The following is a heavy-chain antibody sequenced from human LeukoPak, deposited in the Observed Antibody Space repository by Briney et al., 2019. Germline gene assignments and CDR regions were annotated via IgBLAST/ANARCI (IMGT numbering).Heavy chain of an antibody. Sequence: GGSLRLSCAASGFTFSTYEMNWVRQAPGKGLEWVSYISSTGTTIYYADSVKGRFTVSRDNSKNSLYLQMNSLRTEDTALYYCAKDIWHYYYGMDVWGQGTTVTVSS. V-gene: IGHV3-48*03. CDR2: ISSTGTTI. CDR1: GFTFSTYE. D-gene: IGHD3-10*01. CDR3: AKDIWHYYYGMDV. J-gene: IGHJ6*02.